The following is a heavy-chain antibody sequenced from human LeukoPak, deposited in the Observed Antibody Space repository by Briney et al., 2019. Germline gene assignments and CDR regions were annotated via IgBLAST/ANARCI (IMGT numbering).Heavy chain of an antibody. V-gene: IGHV1-18*01. CDR3: ASDGNSGSYPGYFDY. CDR2: ISAYNGNT. CDR1: GYTFTSYG. Sequence: ASVKVSCKASGYTFTSYGISWVRQAPGQGLECMGWISAYNGNTNYAQKLQGRVTMTTDTSTSTAYMELRSLRSDDTAVYYCASDGNSGSYPGYFDYWGQGTLVTVSS. D-gene: IGHD1-26*01. J-gene: IGHJ4*02.